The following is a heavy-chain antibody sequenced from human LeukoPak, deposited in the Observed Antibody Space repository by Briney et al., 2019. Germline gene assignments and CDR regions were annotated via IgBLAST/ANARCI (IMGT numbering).Heavy chain of an antibody. CDR2: IIPIFGTA. Sequence: SVKVSCKASGGTFSSYAISGVRQAPGQGLEWMGGIIPIFGTANYAQKFQGRVTITTDESTSTAYMELSGLRSEDTAVYYCARSFDSSGYYYVNWFDPWGQGTLVTVSS. V-gene: IGHV1-69*05. J-gene: IGHJ5*02. CDR3: ARSFDSSGYYYVNWFDP. D-gene: IGHD3-22*01. CDR1: GGTFSSYA.